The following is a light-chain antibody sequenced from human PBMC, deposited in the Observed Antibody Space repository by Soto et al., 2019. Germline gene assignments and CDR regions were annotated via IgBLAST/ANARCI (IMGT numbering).Light chain of an antibody. J-gene: IGKJ1*01. CDR1: QSISSY. Sequence: EFVLTQSPETLSLAPGEIGTLSCSASQSISSYLAWYQQKPGQAPRLLIYDASSRATGIPARFSGSGSGTDFTLTISSLEPEDFAVYYCQQLTDWPPQWTFGQGTKVDIK. V-gene: IGKV3-11*01. CDR2: DAS. CDR3: QQLTDWPPQWT.